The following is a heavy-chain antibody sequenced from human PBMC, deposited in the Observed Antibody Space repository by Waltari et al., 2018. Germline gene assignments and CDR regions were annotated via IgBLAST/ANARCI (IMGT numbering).Heavy chain of an antibody. CDR2: INDDGSNA. J-gene: IGHJ5*02. D-gene: IGHD1-7*01. V-gene: IGHV3-74*01. Sequence: EVRLVESGGGLVQPGGSLRLSCVASGFTFNNFWMQWVRQAPGKGLVWVSRINDDGSNATYAETVKGRFTMSRDNAKNTLYLQMSNVRVDDSAVYYCARGPYISSTGTQYHWGQGALVTVSS. CDR1: GFTFNNFW. CDR3: ARGPYISSTGTQYH.